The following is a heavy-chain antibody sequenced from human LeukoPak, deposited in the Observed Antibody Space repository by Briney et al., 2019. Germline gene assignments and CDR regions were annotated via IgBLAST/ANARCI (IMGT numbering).Heavy chain of an antibody. V-gene: IGHV4-59*01. CDR2: VYNSENT. Sequence: SETLSLTCTVSGGSISIYYWSWIRQPPGKGLEWIGYVYNSENTNYNPSLKSRATISADTSKNQFSLKLNSVTAADTAVYYCARRDSYGPVGFDYWGQGTLVTVSS. CDR1: GGSISIYY. J-gene: IGHJ4*02. CDR3: ARRDSYGPVGFDY. D-gene: IGHD5-18*01.